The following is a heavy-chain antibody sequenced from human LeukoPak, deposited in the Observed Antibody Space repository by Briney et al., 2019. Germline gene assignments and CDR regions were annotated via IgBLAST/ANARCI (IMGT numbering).Heavy chain of an antibody. CDR2: IFSGVGT. D-gene: IGHD2-21*01. V-gene: IGHV3-53*01. Sequence: GGSLRLSCAASGFTVSTNYMSWVRQAPGKGLEWVSFIFSGVGTYYADSVKGRFTISRDNSKNTLYLQMDNLRAEDTAVYYCARATVVGGYYFDYWGQGTLVTVSS. CDR3: ARATVVGGYYFDY. J-gene: IGHJ4*02. CDR1: GFTVSTNY.